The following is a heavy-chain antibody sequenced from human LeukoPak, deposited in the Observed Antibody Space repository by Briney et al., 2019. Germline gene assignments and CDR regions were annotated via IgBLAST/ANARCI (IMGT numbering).Heavy chain of an antibody. J-gene: IGHJ4*02. CDR1: GFSFSRYA. CDR3: VYYAYAWWSYPGDS. V-gene: IGHV3-23*01. Sequence: GGSLTLTCAASGFSFSRYAMSWVRQAPGKGLEWVSGINSSGDNTKYANSMKGRFTISKDNSKNTLHLQMSSLGAEGTAVYYCVYYAYAWWSYPGDSWGQGTLVTVSS. CDR2: INSSGDNT. D-gene: IGHD3-16*02.